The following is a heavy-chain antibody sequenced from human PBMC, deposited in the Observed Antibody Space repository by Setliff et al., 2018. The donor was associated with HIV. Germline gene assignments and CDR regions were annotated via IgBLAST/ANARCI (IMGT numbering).Heavy chain of an antibody. CDR1: GFTFSNFW. J-gene: IGHJ4*02. CDR2: IKEDGSET. CDR3: AVTFMASSFDY. V-gene: IGHV3-7*01. D-gene: IGHD3-3*02. Sequence: LRLSCATSGFTFSNFWMTWVRQAPGKGLEWVANIKEDGSETFYVDSVKGRFTMSRDNGKNSLYLQMNSLRAEDTAVYYCAVTFMASSFDYWGQGALVTVSS.